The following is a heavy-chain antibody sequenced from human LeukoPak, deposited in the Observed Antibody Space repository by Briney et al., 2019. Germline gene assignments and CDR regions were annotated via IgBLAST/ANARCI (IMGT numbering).Heavy chain of an antibody. CDR3: AKTSVGEGRIIGSGYFDN. D-gene: IGHD2-15*01. Sequence: GGSQRLSCAASGFTFSNHAMNWVRQAPGKGLEWVSIISGSGTVTYYADSVKGRFTISRDNSKNTLYLQMNSLRAEDTAVYYCAKTSVGEGRIIGSGYFDNWGQGTLVTVSS. V-gene: IGHV3-23*01. CDR2: ISGSGTVT. J-gene: IGHJ4*02. CDR1: GFTFSNHA.